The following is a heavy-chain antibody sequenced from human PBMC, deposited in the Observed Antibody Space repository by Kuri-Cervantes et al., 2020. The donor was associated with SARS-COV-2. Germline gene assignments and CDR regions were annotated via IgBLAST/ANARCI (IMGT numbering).Heavy chain of an antibody. D-gene: IGHD6-13*01. CDR1: GGTFSSYA. J-gene: IGHJ6*03. CDR2: IIPLFGTT. V-gene: IGHV1-69*06. CDR3: ARDRQPRLMDV. Sequence: SVKVSCKASGGTFSSYAVTWVRQTPGRGLEWMGRIIPLFGTTIYAEKFRGRVTLTADKSMNTAYMELSSLRSEDTAVYYCARDRQPRLMDVWGKGTTVTVSS.